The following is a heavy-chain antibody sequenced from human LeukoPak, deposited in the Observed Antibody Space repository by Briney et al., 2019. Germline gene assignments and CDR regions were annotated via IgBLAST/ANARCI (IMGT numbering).Heavy chain of an antibody. CDR1: GGTFSSYA. D-gene: IGHD3-22*01. CDR3: ARDFGPNTITMIGGFNWFDP. CDR2: IIPILGIA. J-gene: IGHJ5*02. V-gene: IGHV1-69*04. Sequence: SVKVSCKASGGTFSSYAISWVRQAPGQGLEWMGRIIPILGIANYAQKLQGRVTITADKSTSTAYMELRSLRSEDTDVYYCARDFGPNTITMIGGFNWFDPWGQGTLVTVSS.